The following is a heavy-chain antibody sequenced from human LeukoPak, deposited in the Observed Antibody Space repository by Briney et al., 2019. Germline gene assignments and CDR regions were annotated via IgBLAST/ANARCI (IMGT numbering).Heavy chain of an antibody. Sequence: PGGSLRLSCAASGFTLSSYAMSWVRQAPGKGLQWVSGISSSGGSTYYVDSVKGRFTISTDNSKNTLYLQMNSLRVEDTAVYYCAKDYSKTSYYGSGTYYRPNWFDPWGQGTLVTVSS. CDR2: ISSSGGST. V-gene: IGHV3-23*01. J-gene: IGHJ5*02. CDR3: AKDYSKTSYYGSGTYYRPNWFDP. CDR1: GFTLSSYA. D-gene: IGHD3-10*01.